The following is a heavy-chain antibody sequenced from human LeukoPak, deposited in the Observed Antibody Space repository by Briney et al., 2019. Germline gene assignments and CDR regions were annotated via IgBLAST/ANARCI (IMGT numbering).Heavy chain of an antibody. D-gene: IGHD6-19*01. J-gene: IGHJ4*02. CDR1: GFTFDDYA. CDR2: ISWNSGSI. CDR3: AKDGEDGIAVAGTIYY. V-gene: IGHV3-9*01. Sequence: GGSLRLSCAASGFTFDDYAMHWVRQAPGKGLEWVSGISWNSGSIGYADSVKGRFTISRDNAKNSLYLQMNSLRAEDTAFYYCAKDGEDGIAVAGTIYYWGQGTLVTVSS.